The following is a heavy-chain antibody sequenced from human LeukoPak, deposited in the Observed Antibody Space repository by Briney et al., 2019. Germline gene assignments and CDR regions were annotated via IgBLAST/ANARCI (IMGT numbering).Heavy chain of an antibody. CDR2: IYYSGST. J-gene: IGHJ3*02. Sequence: SETLSLTCTVSGGSISSSSYYWGWIRQPPGKGLEWIGSIYYSGSTYYNPSLKSRVTISVDTSKNQFSLKLSSVTAADTAVYYRARRRVEMATIGPNDAFDIWGQGTMVTVSS. CDR3: ARRRVEMATIGPNDAFDI. V-gene: IGHV4-39*01. D-gene: IGHD5-24*01. CDR1: GGSISSSSYY.